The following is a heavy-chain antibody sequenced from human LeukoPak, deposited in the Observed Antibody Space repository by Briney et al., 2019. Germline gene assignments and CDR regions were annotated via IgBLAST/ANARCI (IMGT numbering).Heavy chain of an antibody. CDR2: INAGNGNT. D-gene: IGHD6-6*01. CDR3: ARSGQLAAFDY. CDR1: GYTFTSYA. V-gene: IGHV1-3*01. Sequence: ASVKVSCTASGYTFTSYAMHWVRQAPGQRLEWMGWINAGNGNTKYSQKFQGRVTITRDTSASTAYMELSSLRSEDTAVYYCARSGQLAAFDYWGQGTLVTVSS. J-gene: IGHJ4*02.